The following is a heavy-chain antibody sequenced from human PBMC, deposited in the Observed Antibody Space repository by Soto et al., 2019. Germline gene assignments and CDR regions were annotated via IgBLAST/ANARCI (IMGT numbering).Heavy chain of an antibody. D-gene: IGHD3-10*01. V-gene: IGHV3-23*01. CDR2: IDGSGGIT. CDR1: GFTFGTTD. CDR3: VKNSGWFNT. J-gene: IGHJ5*02. Sequence: LRLSCAASGFTFGTTDMIWVRQAPGEGLEWVSTIDGSGGITYYADSVKGRFTISRDNSRNTVYLQMNSPRGDDTALYYCVKNSGWFNTWGQGALVTVPS.